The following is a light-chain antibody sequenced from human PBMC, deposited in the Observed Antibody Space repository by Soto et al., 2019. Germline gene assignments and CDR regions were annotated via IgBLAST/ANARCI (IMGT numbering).Light chain of an antibody. CDR3: SSYTSSSTYV. J-gene: IGLJ1*01. CDR1: SSDVGGYDY. CDR2: EVS. V-gene: IGLV2-14*01. Sequence: QSVLTQPASASGSPGQSVTISCTGTSSDVGGYDYVSWYQQHPGKVPKLMIYEVSNRPSGVSNRFSGSKFGNTASLTISGLQAEDEADSYCSSYTSSSTYVFGTGTKVTVL.